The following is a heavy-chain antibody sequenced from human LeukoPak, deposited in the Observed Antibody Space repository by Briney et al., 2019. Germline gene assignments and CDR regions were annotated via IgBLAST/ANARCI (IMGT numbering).Heavy chain of an antibody. CDR3: ARLRDSF. Sequence: GGSLRLSCAASGFTFNNYYMTWVRQAPGKGLEWVANIKQDGSEKYYMDSVKVRFTISRDNAKNSLSLQLNSLRAEDTAVYYCARLRDSFWGQGTMVTVSS. V-gene: IGHV3-7*01. CDR2: IKQDGSEK. J-gene: IGHJ3*01. CDR1: GFTFNNYY.